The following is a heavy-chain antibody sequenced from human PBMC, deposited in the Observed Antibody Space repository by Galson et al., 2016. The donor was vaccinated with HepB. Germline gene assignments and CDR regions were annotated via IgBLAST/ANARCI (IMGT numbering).Heavy chain of an antibody. D-gene: IGHD2-2*01. Sequence: SETLSLTCTVSGASVSSGSSYWSWVRQPPGKGLEWIGYIYSSENTNYSPSLKSRVTISIDTSKSQFSLKLTSVTAADTAVYYSVASTDAYFYYGLDVWGQGTAVTVSS. CDR2: IYSSENT. CDR1: GASVSSGSSY. CDR3: VASTDAYFYYGLDV. J-gene: IGHJ6*02. V-gene: IGHV4-61*01.